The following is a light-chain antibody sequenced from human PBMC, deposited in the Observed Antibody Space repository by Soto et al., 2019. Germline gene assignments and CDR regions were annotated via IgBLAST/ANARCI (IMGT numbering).Light chain of an antibody. V-gene: IGLV1-40*01. CDR3: QSFDSSLRGWV. Sequence: QSVLTQPPSVSEAPGQRVTISCAGSSSDIGAGHDVHWYQQLPGTAPKPLIYGNTNRPSGVPDRFSGSKSGASASLAITGLQAEDEADYHCQSFDSSLRGWVFGGGTQLTVL. CDR2: GNT. J-gene: IGLJ3*02. CDR1: SSDIGAGHD.